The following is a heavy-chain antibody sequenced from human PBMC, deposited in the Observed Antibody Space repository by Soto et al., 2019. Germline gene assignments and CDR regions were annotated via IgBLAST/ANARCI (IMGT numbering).Heavy chain of an antibody. V-gene: IGHV1-69*01. CDR2: IIPIFGTA. CDR1: GGTFSSYA. D-gene: IGHD2-2*01. Sequence: QVQLVQSGAEVKKPGSSVKVSCKASGGTFSSYAISWVRQAPGQGLEWMGGIIPIFGTANYAQKFQGRVTITADESTSTAYMELSSLRSEDTAVYYCARGGGVVPPVPSYYYYGMDVWGQGTTVTVSS. CDR3: ARGGGVVPPVPSYYYYGMDV. J-gene: IGHJ6*02.